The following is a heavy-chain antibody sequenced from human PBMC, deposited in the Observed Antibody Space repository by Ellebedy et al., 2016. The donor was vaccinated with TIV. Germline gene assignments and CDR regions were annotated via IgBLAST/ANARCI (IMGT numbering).Heavy chain of an antibody. Sequence: ASVKVSCKASGYTFTSYDINWVRQATGQGLEWMGWMNPNSGNTGYAQKFQGRVTMTRNTSISTAYMELSSLRSEDTAVYYCARGRDTVRQWLVRVYYYYYMDVWGKGTTVTVSS. CDR2: MNPNSGNT. J-gene: IGHJ6*03. CDR3: ARGRDTVRQWLVRVYYYYYMDV. V-gene: IGHV1-8*01. D-gene: IGHD6-19*01. CDR1: GYTFTSYD.